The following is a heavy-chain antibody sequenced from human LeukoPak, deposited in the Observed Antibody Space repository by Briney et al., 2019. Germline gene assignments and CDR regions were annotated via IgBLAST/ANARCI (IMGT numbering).Heavy chain of an antibody. CDR1: GGSISSSSYY. V-gene: IGHV4-39*01. D-gene: IGHD6-19*01. Sequence: SSETLSLTCTVSGGSISSSSYYWGWIRQPPGKGLEWIGSIYYSGSTYYNPSLKSRVTISVDTSKNQFSLKLSSVTAADTAVYYCARHVDNDSSGWYESPIDYWGQGTLVTVSS. CDR2: IYYSGST. CDR3: ARHVDNDSSGWYESPIDY. J-gene: IGHJ4*02.